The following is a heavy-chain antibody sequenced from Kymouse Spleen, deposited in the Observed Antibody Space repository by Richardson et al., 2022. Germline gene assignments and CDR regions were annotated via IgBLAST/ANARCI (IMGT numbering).Heavy chain of an antibody. CDR3: ARTGLRYFDPYFDY. CDR2: INHSGST. V-gene: IGHV4-34*01. J-gene: IGHJ4*02. Sequence: QVQLQQWGAGLLKPSETLSLTCAVYGGSFSGYYWSWIRQPPGKGLEWIGEINHSGSTNYNPSLKSRVTISVDTSKNQFSLKLSSVTAADTAVYYCARTGLRYFDPYFDYWGQGTLVTVSS. CDR1: GGSFSGYY. D-gene: IGHD3-9*01.